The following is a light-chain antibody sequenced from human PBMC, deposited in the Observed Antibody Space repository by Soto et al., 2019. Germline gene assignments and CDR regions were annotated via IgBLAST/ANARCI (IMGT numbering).Light chain of an antibody. CDR2: GAS. J-gene: IGKJ4*01. V-gene: IGKV3-15*01. CDR1: QSVSSN. CDR3: QQYNNRPPALT. Sequence: EIVMTQSPATLSVSPGERATLSCRASQSVSSNLAWYQQKPGQAPSLLIYGASTRATGIPARFSGSGSGTEFTLTISSLQSEDFAVYYCQQYNNRPPALTFGGGTKVEIK.